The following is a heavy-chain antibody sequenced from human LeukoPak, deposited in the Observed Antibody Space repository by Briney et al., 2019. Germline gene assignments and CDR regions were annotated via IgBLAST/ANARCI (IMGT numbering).Heavy chain of an antibody. V-gene: IGHV4-61*08. CDR2: IYCTGST. Sequence: SETLSLTCTVSGGSISSGDYYWTWIRQPRGKGLEWIGFIYCTGSTNYNPSIKSRVTISVDTSKNQFSLKMSSVTAADTAVYYCAGMRITTPTVRSLDYWGQGTLVTVSS. CDR3: AGMRITTPTVRSLDY. J-gene: IGHJ4*02. D-gene: IGHD1-14*01. CDR1: GGSISSGDYY.